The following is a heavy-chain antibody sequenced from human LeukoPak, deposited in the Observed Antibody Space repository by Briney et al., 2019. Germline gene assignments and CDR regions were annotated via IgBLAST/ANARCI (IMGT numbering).Heavy chain of an antibody. CDR3: SSGGDYRLHY. D-gene: IGHD3-16*01. V-gene: IGHV4-4*02. J-gene: IGHJ4*02. CDR1: GDSISSDIW. CDR2: IHHSGGI. Sequence: SETLSLTCAVSGDSISSDIWWNWVRQPPGKGLEWIGEIHHSGGINYNPSLKSRVTISLDKSKNQFSLELNSVTAADTALYYCSSGGDYRLHYWGQGTLVTVSS.